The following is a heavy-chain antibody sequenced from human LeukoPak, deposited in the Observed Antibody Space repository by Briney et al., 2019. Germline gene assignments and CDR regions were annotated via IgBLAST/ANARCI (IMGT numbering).Heavy chain of an antibody. CDR3: ARHPFSDGFDL. CDR2: IFHTGHS. V-gene: IGHV4-59*08. Sequence: SETLSLTCTVSGGSISTFYWSWLRQPPGKGLEWIGYIFHTGHSNHNPSLKGRVTISVDTSKNQFSLNLNSVTAADTAMYYCARHPFSDGFDLWGQGTMVTVSS. J-gene: IGHJ3*01. CDR1: GGSISTFY.